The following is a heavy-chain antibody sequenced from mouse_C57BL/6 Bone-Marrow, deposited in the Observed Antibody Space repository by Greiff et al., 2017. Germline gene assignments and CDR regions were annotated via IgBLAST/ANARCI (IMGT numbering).Heavy chain of an antibody. CDR3: ARRGWLLPFAY. Sequence: QVQLQQSGAELARPGASVKLSCKASGYTFTSYGISWVKQRTGKGLEWIGEIYTRSGNTYYNEKFKGKATLTADKSSSTAYMELRSLTSEDSAVYFCARRGWLLPFAYWGQGTLVTVSA. CDR1: GYTFTSYG. J-gene: IGHJ3*01. V-gene: IGHV1-81*01. D-gene: IGHD2-3*01. CDR2: IYTRSGNT.